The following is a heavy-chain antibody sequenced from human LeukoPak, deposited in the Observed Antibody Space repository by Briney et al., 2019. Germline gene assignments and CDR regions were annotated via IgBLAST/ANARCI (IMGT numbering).Heavy chain of an antibody. CDR3: ARDWADDFWSGYYPKNWFDP. V-gene: IGHV1-18*01. J-gene: IGHJ5*02. D-gene: IGHD3-3*01. CDR2: ISAYNGNT. CDR1: GYTFTSYG. Sequence: ASVKVSCKASGYTFTSYGISWVRQAPGQGLERMGWISAYNGNTNYAQKLQGRVIMTTDTSTSTAYMELRSLRSDDTAVYYCARDWADDFWSGYYPKNWFDPWGQGTLVTVSS.